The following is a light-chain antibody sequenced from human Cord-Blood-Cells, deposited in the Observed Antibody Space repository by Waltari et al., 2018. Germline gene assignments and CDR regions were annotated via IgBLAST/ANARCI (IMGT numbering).Light chain of an antibody. CDR2: GAS. V-gene: IGKV3-15*01. J-gene: IGKJ3*01. CDR1: QSVSSN. CDR3: QQYNNWPPFT. Sequence: EIVMTQSPATLSVSPGERTTLSCSASQSVSSNLAWYQQKPGQAPRLLIYGASNRATGIPARFSGSVSGTEFTLTISSLQSEDFAVYYCQQYNNWPPFTFGPGAKVDIK.